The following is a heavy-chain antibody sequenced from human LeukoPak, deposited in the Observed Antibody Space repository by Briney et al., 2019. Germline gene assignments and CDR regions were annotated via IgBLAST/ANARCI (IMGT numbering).Heavy chain of an antibody. Sequence: GGSLRLSCAASGFTFSSYGMHWVRQAPGKGLEWVAVIWYDGSNKYYADSVKGRFTISRDNSKNTLYLQMGSLRAEDMAVYYCARGRGVSSYDAMDVWGRGTTVTVSS. J-gene: IGHJ6*02. CDR1: GFTFSSYG. V-gene: IGHV3-33*01. D-gene: IGHD2-15*01. CDR3: ARGRGVSSYDAMDV. CDR2: IWYDGSNK.